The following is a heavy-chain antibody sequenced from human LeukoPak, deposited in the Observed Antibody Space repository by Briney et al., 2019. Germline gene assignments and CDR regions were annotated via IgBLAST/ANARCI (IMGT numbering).Heavy chain of an antibody. CDR1: GFTFSSYA. V-gene: IGHV3-7*01. Sequence: GGSLRLSCAASGFTFSSYAMSWVRQAPGKGLEWVASIKHDGSEKYYVDSVRGRFTISRDNTKNSLYLQMSSLRAEDTAVYYCATDRGWRTSGYYLYYFEYWGQGTLVTFSS. CDR2: IKHDGSEK. D-gene: IGHD3-3*01. CDR3: ATDRGWRTSGYYLYYFEY. J-gene: IGHJ4*02.